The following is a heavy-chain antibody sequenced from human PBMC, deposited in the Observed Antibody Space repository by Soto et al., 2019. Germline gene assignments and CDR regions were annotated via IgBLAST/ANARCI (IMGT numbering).Heavy chain of an antibody. CDR2: ISYDGSNK. CDR1: GFTFSSYG. D-gene: IGHD2-15*01. CDR3: AKAPVPSYCSGGSCYSVGGGHY. J-gene: IGHJ4*02. V-gene: IGHV3-30*18. Sequence: GGSLRLSCAASGFTFSSYGMHWVRQAPGKGLEWVAVISYDGSNKYYADSVKGRFTISRDNSKNTLYLQMNSLRAEDTAVYYCAKAPVPSYCSGGSCYSVGGGHYWGQGTLVTVSS.